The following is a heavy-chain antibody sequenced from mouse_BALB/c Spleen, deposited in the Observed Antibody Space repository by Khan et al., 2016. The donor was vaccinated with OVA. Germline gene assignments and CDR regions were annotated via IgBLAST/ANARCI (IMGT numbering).Heavy chain of an antibody. CDR2: ISYSGST. D-gene: IGHD1-2*01. Sequence: EVQLQESGPGLVKPSQSLSLTCTVTGYSITSGYGWNWLRKFPGNKLEWIGYISYSGSTYYNPSLKSRISITRDTSKHQFFLQLNSVTTEDTATYYCARTARIKYWGQGTTLTVSS. J-gene: IGHJ2*01. V-gene: IGHV3-2*02. CDR3: ARTARIKY. CDR1: GYSITSGYG.